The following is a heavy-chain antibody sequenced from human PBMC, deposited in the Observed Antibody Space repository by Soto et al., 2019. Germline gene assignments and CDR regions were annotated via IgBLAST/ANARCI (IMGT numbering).Heavy chain of an antibody. CDR1: GFTFSSYA. V-gene: IGHV3-23*01. CDR3: AKDSAAGYYGDYGTDY. J-gene: IGHJ4*02. D-gene: IGHD4-17*01. Sequence: PGGSLRLSCAASGFTFSSYAMSWVRQAPGKGLEWVSAISGSGGSTYYADSVKGRFTISRDNSKNTLYLQMNSLRAEDTAVYYCAKDSAAGYYGDYGTDYWGQGTLVTVSS. CDR2: ISGSGGST.